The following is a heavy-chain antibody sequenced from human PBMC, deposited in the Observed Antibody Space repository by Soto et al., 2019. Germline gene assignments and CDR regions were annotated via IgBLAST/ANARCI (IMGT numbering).Heavy chain of an antibody. J-gene: IGHJ4*02. Sequence: GGSLRLSCAASGFTFSDYYMSWIRQAPGKGLEWVSYISTSGSTINYADSVKGRFTISRDNAKNSLYLQMNSLRAEDTAVYYCARGPNSLTGYYGPFEYWGQGTLVTVSS. CDR2: ISTSGSTI. CDR1: GFTFSDYY. CDR3: ARGPNSLTGYYGPFEY. D-gene: IGHD3-9*01. V-gene: IGHV3-11*01.